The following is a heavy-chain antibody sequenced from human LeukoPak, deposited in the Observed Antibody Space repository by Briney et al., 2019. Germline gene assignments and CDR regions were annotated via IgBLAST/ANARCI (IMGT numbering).Heavy chain of an antibody. D-gene: IGHD6-13*01. CDR2: IIPILGTA. CDR1: GGTFISYA. V-gene: IGHV1-69*13. J-gene: IGHJ4*02. Sequence: SVKVSCKDSGGTFISYAISWVRQAPGQGLEWMGGIIPILGTANYAQKFQGRVTITADESTSTAYMELSSLRSEDTAVYYCARGNPIAAAGTYYFDYWGQGTLVTVSS. CDR3: ARGNPIAAAGTYYFDY.